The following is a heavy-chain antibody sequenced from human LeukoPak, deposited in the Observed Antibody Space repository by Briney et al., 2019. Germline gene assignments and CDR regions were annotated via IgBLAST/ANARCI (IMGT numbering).Heavy chain of an antibody. CDR3: AREKSDYGDSVPDAFDI. V-gene: IGHV1-69*13. CDR2: IIPIFGTA. D-gene: IGHD4-17*01. CDR1: GGTFSSYA. Sequence: GASVKVSCKASGGTFSSYAISWVRQAPGQGLEWMGGIIPIFGTANYAQKFQGRVTITADESTSTAYMELSSLRSEDTAVYYCAREKSDYGDSVPDAFDIWGQGTMVTVSS. J-gene: IGHJ3*02.